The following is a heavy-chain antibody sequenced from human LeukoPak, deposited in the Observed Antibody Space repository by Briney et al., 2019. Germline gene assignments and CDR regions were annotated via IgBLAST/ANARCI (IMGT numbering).Heavy chain of an antibody. V-gene: IGHV3-48*01. CDR2: IGIDSGNT. Sequence: GGSLRLSCAASGFTLSDYSMNWVRQAPGKGLEWISYIGIDSGNTNYADSVKGRFTISGDKAKNSLYLQMNSLRVEDTAVYYCARDYKYAFDNWGQGTLVTASS. J-gene: IGHJ4*02. D-gene: IGHD5-24*01. CDR1: GFTLSDYS. CDR3: ARDYKYAFDN.